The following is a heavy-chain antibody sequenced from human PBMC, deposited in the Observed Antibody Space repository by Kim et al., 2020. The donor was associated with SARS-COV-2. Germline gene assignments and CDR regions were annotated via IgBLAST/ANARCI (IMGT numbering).Heavy chain of an antibody. CDR3: ARVPGSDSSGYYYFFDY. D-gene: IGHD3-22*01. V-gene: IGHV3-48*03. Sequence: VKGRFTTSRDNARNSLYLQMDSLRAEDTAVYYCARVPGSDSSGYYYFFDYWGQGTLVTVSS. J-gene: IGHJ4*02.